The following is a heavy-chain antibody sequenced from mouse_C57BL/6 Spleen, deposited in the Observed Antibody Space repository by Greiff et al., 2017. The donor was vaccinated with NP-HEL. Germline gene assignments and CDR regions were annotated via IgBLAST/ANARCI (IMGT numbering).Heavy chain of an antibody. CDR1: GYTFTSYW. J-gene: IGHJ3*01. V-gene: IGHV1-69*01. D-gene: IGHD1-1*01. CDR2: IDPSDSYT. Sequence: QVQLQQPGAELVMPGASVKLSCKASGYTFTSYWMHWVKQRPGQGLEWIGEIDPSDSYTNYNQKFKGKSTLTVDKSSSTAYMQLSSLTSEDSAVYYCARAYYGSSYAWFAYWGQGTLVTVSA. CDR3: ARAYYGSSYAWFAY.